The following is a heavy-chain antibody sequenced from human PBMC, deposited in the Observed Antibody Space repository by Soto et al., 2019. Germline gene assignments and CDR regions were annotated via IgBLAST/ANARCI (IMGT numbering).Heavy chain of an antibody. V-gene: IGHV3-21*01. Sequence: GGSLRLSCAASGFTFSDFTMNWVRQAPGKGLEWVSSISASAIYIYYADSVRGRFSISRDNAENSLYLQMNSLRTEDTAVYYCARVRGYCSSTNCYGDNWGPGTLVTVSS. J-gene: IGHJ4*01. CDR1: GFTFSDFT. CDR2: ISASAIYI. D-gene: IGHD2-2*03. CDR3: ARVRGYCSSTNCYGDN.